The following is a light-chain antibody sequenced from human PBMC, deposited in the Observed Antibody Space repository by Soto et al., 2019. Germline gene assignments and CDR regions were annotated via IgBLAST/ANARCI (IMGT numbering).Light chain of an antibody. CDR2: EAS. J-gene: IGKJ1*01. Sequence: DIQMTQSPSTLSASVGDRVTITCRASHSISSSLAWYQQKPGKAPKVLIYEASNLERGVPARFSGGGFGTDFTLTISSLQPDDFATDYCQQYDSYWTFGQGTKVEIK. CDR3: QQYDSYWT. CDR1: HSISSS. V-gene: IGKV1-5*03.